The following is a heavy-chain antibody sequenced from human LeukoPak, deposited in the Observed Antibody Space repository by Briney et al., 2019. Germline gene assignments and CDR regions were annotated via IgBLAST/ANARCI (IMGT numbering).Heavy chain of an antibody. D-gene: IGHD3-10*01. CDR1: GFTFISYS. J-gene: IGHJ4*02. CDR3: ARNYGSGSYQYYFDY. Sequence: GSLRLSCAASGFTFISYSMNWVRQAPGKGLEWVSYISSSSTIYYADSVKGRFTISRDNSKNTLYLQMNSLRAGDTAVYYCARNYGSGSYQYYFDYWGQGTLVTVSS. CDR2: ISSSSTI. V-gene: IGHV3-48*01.